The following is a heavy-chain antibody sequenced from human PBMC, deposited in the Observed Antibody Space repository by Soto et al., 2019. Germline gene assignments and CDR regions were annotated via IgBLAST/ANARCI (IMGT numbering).Heavy chain of an antibody. Sequence: QVQLVQSGAEVKKPGSSVKVSCTASGGTFSSYAISWVRQAPGQGLEWMGGIIPIFGTANYAQKFQGRVTITADESTSPAYRELSSLGSEDTGVYYCARGVGSGRTYYYYYGLDVWGQGTTVTVSS. CDR3: ARGVGSGRTYYYYYGLDV. D-gene: IGHD3-10*01. J-gene: IGHJ6*02. CDR2: IIPIFGTA. CDR1: GGTFSSYA. V-gene: IGHV1-69*01.